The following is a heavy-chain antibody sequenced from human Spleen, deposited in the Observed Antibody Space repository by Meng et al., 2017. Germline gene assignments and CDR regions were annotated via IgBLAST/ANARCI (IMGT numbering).Heavy chain of an antibody. V-gene: IGHV4-38-2*01. D-gene: IGHD2-15*01. CDR1: GYSISSGYY. Sequence: SETLSLTCAVSGYSISSGYYWGWIRQPPGKGLEWIGSIYHSGSTYYNPSLKSRVTISVDTSKNQFSLKLSSVTAADTAVYYCARGYCSGGSCYSGNYYYYYYGMDVWAQGPTAT. CDR2: IYHSGST. CDR3: ARGYCSGGSCYSGNYYYYYYGMDV. J-gene: IGHJ6*02.